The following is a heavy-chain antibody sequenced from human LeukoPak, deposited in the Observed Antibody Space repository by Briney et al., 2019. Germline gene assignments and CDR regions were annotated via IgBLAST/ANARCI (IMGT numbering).Heavy chain of an antibody. D-gene: IGHD3-10*01. CDR1: GFTFSSYS. CDR3: ARDLTRYMVRGVIDY. J-gene: IGHJ4*02. CDR2: ISSSSSYI. V-gene: IGHV3-21*01. Sequence: PGGSLRLSCAASGFTFSSYSMNWVRQAPGKGLEWVSSISSSSSYIYYADSVKGRFTISRDNAKNSLYLQMNSLRAEDTAVYYCARDLTRYMVRGVIDYWGQGTLVTVSS.